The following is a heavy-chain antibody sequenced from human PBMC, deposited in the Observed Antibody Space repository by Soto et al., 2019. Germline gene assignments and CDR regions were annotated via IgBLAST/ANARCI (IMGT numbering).Heavy chain of an antibody. J-gene: IGHJ4*02. D-gene: IGHD3-10*01. V-gene: IGHV2-5*02. CDR1: GFSLTTRGVA. CDR3: AHRPRGFSYYFDY. Sequence: QITLKESGPPLVKPTQTLTLTCTFSGFSLTTRGVAVGWIRQPPGKALEWLALIYWDDDEGYSTSLKSRLAITKDTSKNQVVLRMTNMDPVDTATYYCAHRPRGFSYYFDYWGQGTLVTVSS. CDR2: IYWDDDE.